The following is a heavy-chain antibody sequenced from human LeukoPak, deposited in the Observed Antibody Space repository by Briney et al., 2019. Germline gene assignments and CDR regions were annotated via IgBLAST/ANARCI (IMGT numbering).Heavy chain of an antibody. D-gene: IGHD4-11*01. CDR1: GGSISSDY. CDR3: VRSETDDYSRY. Sequence: PSETLSLTCTVSGGSISSDYWSWIRQPPGKRLEWIGSISQSGNTYDNLSLKSRVTMSVDTARNQFSLKLTSVTAADTAVYYCVRSETDDYSRYWGRGMLVIVSS. J-gene: IGHJ4*02. V-gene: IGHV4-59*04. CDR2: ISQSGNT.